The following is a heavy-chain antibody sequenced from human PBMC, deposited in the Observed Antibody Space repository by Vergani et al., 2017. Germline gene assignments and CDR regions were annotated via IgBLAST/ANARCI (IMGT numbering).Heavy chain of an antibody. CDR2: IYHSGST. Sequence: QVQLQESGPGLVKPPGTLSLTCAVSGGSISGTNWWSWVRQSPGKGLEWIGEIYHSGSTNYNPSLKSRVTISVDKSKNQFSLKLSSVTAADTAVYYCARDGIYYDSSGYSPGNYFDYWGQGTLVTVSS. CDR3: ARDGIYYDSSGYSPGNYFDY. J-gene: IGHJ4*02. V-gene: IGHV4-4*03. CDR1: GGSISGTNW. D-gene: IGHD3-22*01.